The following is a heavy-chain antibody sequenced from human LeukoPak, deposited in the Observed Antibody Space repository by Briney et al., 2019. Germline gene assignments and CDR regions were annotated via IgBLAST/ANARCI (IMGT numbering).Heavy chain of an antibody. J-gene: IGHJ5*02. Sequence: SQTLSLTCTVSGYAIISGGFSWNWIRQPPGKGLEWIGCIYDRGPAHYNPSLKSRFTISVDRPKNQFSLKLSSVTAADTAVYYCARAKFYDSSGYSNWFDPWGQGTLVTVSS. CDR2: IYDRGPA. V-gene: IGHV4-30-2*01. D-gene: IGHD3-22*01. CDR3: ARAKFYDSSGYSNWFDP. CDR1: GYAIISGGFS.